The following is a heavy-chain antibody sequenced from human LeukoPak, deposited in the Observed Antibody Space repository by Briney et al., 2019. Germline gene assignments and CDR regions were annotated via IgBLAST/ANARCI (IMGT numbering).Heavy chain of an antibody. D-gene: IGHD3-16*02. CDR2: FDPEDGET. V-gene: IGHV1-24*01. CDR3: ATVRVDDYVWGSYRPGFDY. J-gene: IGHJ4*02. CDR1: GYTLTELS. Sequence: ASVKVSCKVSGYTLTELSMHWVRQAPGKGLEWMGGFDPEDGETIYAQKFQGRVTMTEDTSTDTVYMELSSLRSEDTAVYYCATVRVDDYVWGSYRPGFDYWGQGTLVTVSS.